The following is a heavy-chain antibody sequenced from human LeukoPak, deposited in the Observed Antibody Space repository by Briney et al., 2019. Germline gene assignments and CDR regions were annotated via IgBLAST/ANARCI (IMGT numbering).Heavy chain of an antibody. Sequence: SETLSLTCAVYGGSFSGYYWSWIRRPPGNGLEWIGEINHSGSTNYNPSLKSRVTISVDTSKNRFSLKLSSVTAADTAVYYCARGGYDYVWGSYRHYFDYWGQGTLATVSS. CDR3: ARGGYDYVWGSYRHYFDY. V-gene: IGHV4-34*01. D-gene: IGHD3-16*02. J-gene: IGHJ4*02. CDR1: GGSFSGYY. CDR2: INHSGST.